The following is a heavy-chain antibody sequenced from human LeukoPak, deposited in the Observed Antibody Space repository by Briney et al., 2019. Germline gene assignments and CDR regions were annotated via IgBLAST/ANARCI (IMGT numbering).Heavy chain of an antibody. CDR2: IIQDGSAR. CDR3: AIDLFSCSSTSCYVS. D-gene: IGHD2-2*01. Sequence: PGGSLRLPCAASGFTFSNSWMSWVRQAPGKGLEWVANIIQDGSARYYVDSVKGRFTISRDNADNSLYPQMNSLRAEDTAVYYCAIDLFSCSSTSCYVSWGRGTLVTVSS. CDR1: GFTFSNSW. V-gene: IGHV3-7*01. J-gene: IGHJ5*02.